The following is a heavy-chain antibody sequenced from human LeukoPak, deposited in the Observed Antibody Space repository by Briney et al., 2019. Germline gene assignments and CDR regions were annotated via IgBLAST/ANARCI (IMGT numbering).Heavy chain of an antibody. V-gene: IGHV3-23*01. Sequence: GGSLRLSCAASGFTFSSYAMSWVRQAPGKGLEWVSAISGSGGSTFYADSVKGRFTISRANSKNTLYLQMNSLRAEDTAVYYCEKDYLGINADAFDTWGQGTMVTVSS. CDR2: ISGSGGST. D-gene: IGHD7-27*01. J-gene: IGHJ3*02. CDR3: EKDYLGINADAFDT. CDR1: GFTFSSYA.